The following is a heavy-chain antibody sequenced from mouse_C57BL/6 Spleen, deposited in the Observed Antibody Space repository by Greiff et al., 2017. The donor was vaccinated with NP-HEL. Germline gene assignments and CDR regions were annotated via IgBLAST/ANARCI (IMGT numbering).Heavy chain of an antibody. CDR3: ARTATVVYWYFDV. D-gene: IGHD1-1*01. Sequence: VQLQQSGAELVRPGTSVKVSCKASGYAFTNYLIEWVKQRPGQGLEWIGVINPGSGGTNYNEKFKGKATLTADKSSSTAYMKLSSLTSEDSAVYFCARTATVVYWYFDVWGTGTTVTVSS. CDR1: GYAFTNYL. CDR2: INPGSGGT. J-gene: IGHJ1*03. V-gene: IGHV1-54*01.